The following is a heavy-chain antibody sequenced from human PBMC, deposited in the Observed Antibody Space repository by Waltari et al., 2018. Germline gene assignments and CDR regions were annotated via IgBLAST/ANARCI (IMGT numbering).Heavy chain of an antibody. V-gene: IGHV1-2*02. D-gene: IGHD2-21*01. Sequence: QVQLVQSGAGVQKPGASVTVSCKASGDTFIDHYMHPVRRAPGQGLEGMGWIDLLRGGRNYARKFQGRGPMTRDTSVSAAYMGQSGLRCDVAAVYCCAKNVEKRDALEIWGQGTMVTVST. CDR3: AKNVEKRDALEI. CDR2: IDLLRGGR. J-gene: IGHJ3*02. CDR1: GDTFIDHY.